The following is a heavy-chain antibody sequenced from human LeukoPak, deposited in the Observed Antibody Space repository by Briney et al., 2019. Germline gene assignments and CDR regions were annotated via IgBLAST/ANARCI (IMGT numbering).Heavy chain of an antibody. CDR2: ISDSGDST. CDR3: ARDPSPAASMYVPDY. V-gene: IGHV3-23*01. D-gene: IGHD2-2*01. Sequence: GGSLRLSCVASGFTFSSYGMSWVRQAPGKGLEWVSDISDSGDSTYNADSVKGRFTISRDNSKNTLYLQMNSLRAEDTAVYYCARDPSPAASMYVPDYWGQGTLVTVSS. CDR1: GFTFSSYG. J-gene: IGHJ4*02.